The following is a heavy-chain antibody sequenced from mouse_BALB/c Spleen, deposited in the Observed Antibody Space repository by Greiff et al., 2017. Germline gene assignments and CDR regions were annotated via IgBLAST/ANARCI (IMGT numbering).Heavy chain of an antibody. Sequence: EVQLQESGGGLVKPGGSLKLSCAASGFTFSDYYMYWVRQTPEKRLEWVATISDGGSYTYYPDSVKGRFTISRDNAKNNLYLQMSSLKSEDTAMYYCARDGRYEGYFDVWGAGTTVTVSS. D-gene: IGHD2-14*01. J-gene: IGHJ1*01. CDR1: GFTFSDYY. CDR3: ARDGRYEGYFDV. CDR2: ISDGGSYT. V-gene: IGHV5-4*02.